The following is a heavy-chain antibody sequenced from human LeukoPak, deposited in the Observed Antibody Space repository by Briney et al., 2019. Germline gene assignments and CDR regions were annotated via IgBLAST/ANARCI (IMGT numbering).Heavy chain of an antibody. CDR1: GGTFSSYA. J-gene: IGHJ4*02. CDR2: IIPIFGTA. CDR3: ARSPGGDGYNFDY. Sequence: SVKVSCKASGGTFSSYAISWVRQAPGQGLEWMGRIIPIFGTANYAQKFQGRVTITTDEFTSTAYMELSSLRSEDTAVYYCARSPGGDGYNFDYWGQGTLVTVSS. D-gene: IGHD5-24*01. V-gene: IGHV1-69*05.